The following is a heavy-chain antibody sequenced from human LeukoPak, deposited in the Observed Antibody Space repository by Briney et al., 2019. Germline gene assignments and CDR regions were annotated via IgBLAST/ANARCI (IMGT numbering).Heavy chain of an antibody. D-gene: IGHD5-18*01. CDR3: ARHEGYSYGRPDY. J-gene: IGHJ4*02. CDR2: IYHSGRT. V-gene: IGHV4-38-2*01. CDR1: GYSISSGYY. Sequence: PSETLSLTCAVSGYSISSGYYWGWSRQPPGKGVEWIGSIYHSGRTYYKPSLTTRVTISVDTSKNQFSLKLTSVTAADTAVYYCARHEGYSYGRPDYWGQGTLVTVSS.